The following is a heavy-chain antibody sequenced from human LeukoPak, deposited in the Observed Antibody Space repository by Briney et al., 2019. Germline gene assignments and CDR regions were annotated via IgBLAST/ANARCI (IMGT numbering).Heavy chain of an antibody. CDR1: GDSVSSNSGS. J-gene: IGHJ2*01. V-gene: IGHV6-1*01. CDR2: IYYRSRWHY. CDR3: VGGGDWGFGWYFDV. Sequence: SQTLSLTCAISGDSVSSNSGSWSWIRQSPSRGPEWLGRIYYRSRWHYEYAVSVQNRISISPDTTKNQFSLQLNSMSPDDSAVYYCVGGGDWGFGWYFDVWGRGALVTVSS. D-gene: IGHD7-27*01.